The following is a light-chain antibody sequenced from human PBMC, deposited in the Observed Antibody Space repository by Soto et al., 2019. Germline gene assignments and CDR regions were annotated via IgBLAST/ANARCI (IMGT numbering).Light chain of an antibody. CDR2: AAS. J-gene: IGKJ1*01. CDR1: QDIASY. CDR3: QQVNYYPLT. Sequence: DIQLTQSPSFLSASVGDRVIITCRASQDIASYLAWYQQKPGKATELLIYAASTLESGVPSRFSGSGSGTEFTLTVSSLQPEDFATYYCQQVNYYPLTFGQGTKVEIK. V-gene: IGKV1-9*01.